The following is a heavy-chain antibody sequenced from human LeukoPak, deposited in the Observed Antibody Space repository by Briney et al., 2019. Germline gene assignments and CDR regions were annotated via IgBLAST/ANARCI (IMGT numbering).Heavy chain of an antibody. Sequence: GGSLRLSCAASGFTFSGYAMGWVRQAPGKGLEWVSAITGSGDSTYYADSVKGRFTISRDNSKNTLYLQMNSLRAEDTAVYYCAKEEGAYSGHELDYWGQGTLVTVSS. J-gene: IGHJ4*02. CDR1: GFTFSGYA. CDR2: ITGSGDST. CDR3: AKEEGAYSGHELDY. D-gene: IGHD5-12*01. V-gene: IGHV3-23*01.